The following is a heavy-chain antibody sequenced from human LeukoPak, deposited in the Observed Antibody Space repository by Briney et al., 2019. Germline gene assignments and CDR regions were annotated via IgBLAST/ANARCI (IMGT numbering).Heavy chain of an antibody. V-gene: IGHV3-74*01. D-gene: IGHD6-19*01. Sequence: HPGRSLRLSCAASGFTFSSYWMHWVRQVPGKGLVWVARINPGGSSITYADSVKGRFTISRDNAKNSLYLQMNSLRAEDTAVYYCARDRSIAVAEGYWGQGTLVTVSS. CDR1: GFTFSSYW. CDR2: INPGGSSI. CDR3: ARDRSIAVAEGY. J-gene: IGHJ4*02.